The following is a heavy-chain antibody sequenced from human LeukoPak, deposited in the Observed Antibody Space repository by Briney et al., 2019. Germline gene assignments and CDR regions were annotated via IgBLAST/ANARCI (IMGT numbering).Heavy chain of an antibody. V-gene: IGHV4-39*07. Sequence: PSETLSLTCTVSGGSISSSSYYWGWIRQPPGKGLEWIGEINHSGSTNYNPSLKSRVTISVDTSQKQFSLRLSSVTAADTAVYYCARGRYLPTGGGAAAGFLDYWGQEPWSPSPQ. J-gene: IGHJ4*01. CDR1: GGSISSSSYY. CDR2: INHSGST. D-gene: IGHD6-13*01. CDR3: ARGRYLPTGGGAAAGFLDY.